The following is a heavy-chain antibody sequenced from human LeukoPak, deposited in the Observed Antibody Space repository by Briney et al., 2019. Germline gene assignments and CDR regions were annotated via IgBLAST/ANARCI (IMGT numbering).Heavy chain of an antibody. V-gene: IGHV3-43*01. J-gene: IGHJ1*01. D-gene: IGHD3-22*01. CDR2: ISWDGGSR. CDR1: GFSFDEYT. CDR3: AKDLDSSGYRFYFRH. Sequence: PGGSLRPSCAASGFSFDEYTLHWVRQAPGKGLEWVSLISWDGGSRDYADSVKGRFTIFRDNSKNSLYLQMNSLRTEDTALYYCAKDLDSSGYRFYFRHWGQGTLVTVSS.